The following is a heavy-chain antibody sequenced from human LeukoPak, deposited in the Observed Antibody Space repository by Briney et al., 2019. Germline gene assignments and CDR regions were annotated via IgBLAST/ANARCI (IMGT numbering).Heavy chain of an antibody. Sequence: ASVKVSCKASGYTFTGYYMHWVRQAPGQGLEWMGWINPNSGGTNYAQKFQGRVTMTRDTSISTAYMELSRLRSDDTAVYYCARDRFKRELRCDAFDIWGQGTMVTVSS. CDR2: INPNSGGT. CDR3: ARDRFKRELRCDAFDI. D-gene: IGHD1-26*01. J-gene: IGHJ3*02. V-gene: IGHV1-2*02. CDR1: GYTFTGYY.